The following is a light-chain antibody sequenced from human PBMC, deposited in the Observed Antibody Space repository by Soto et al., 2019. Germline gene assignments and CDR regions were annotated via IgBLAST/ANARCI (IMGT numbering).Light chain of an antibody. CDR2: EVS. J-gene: IGLJ3*02. Sequence: QSALTQPPSASGSPGQSVTISCTGTSSDVGGYNYVSWYQQHPGKAPKLMIYEVSKRPSGVPDRFSGSKSGNTASLTVSGLQAEDEADYYCSSYAGSNKVFSGGTKVTVL. V-gene: IGLV2-8*01. CDR1: SSDVGGYNY. CDR3: SSYAGSNKV.